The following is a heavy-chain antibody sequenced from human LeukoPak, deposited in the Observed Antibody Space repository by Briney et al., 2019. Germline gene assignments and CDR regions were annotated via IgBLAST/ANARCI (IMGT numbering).Heavy chain of an antibody. J-gene: IGHJ4*02. D-gene: IGHD7-27*01. CDR1: GFTFRSFA. Sequence: GGSLRLSCAASGFTFRSFAMSWVRQAPGKGLEWVSSISDSGDSTYYADSVKGRFTISRDNSKNTLFLQMNSLRAEDTAVYYCAKDGGLWVSAHWGDSWGRGTLVTVSS. CDR3: AKDGGLWVSAHWGDS. V-gene: IGHV3-23*01. CDR2: ISDSGDST.